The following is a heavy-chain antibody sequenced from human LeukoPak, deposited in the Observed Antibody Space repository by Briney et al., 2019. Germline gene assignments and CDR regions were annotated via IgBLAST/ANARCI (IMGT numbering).Heavy chain of an antibody. V-gene: IGHV4-34*01. J-gene: IGHJ3*02. CDR3: ARGLNLRYFDSSYAFDI. D-gene: IGHD3-9*01. CDR1: GGSFSGYY. Sequence: PSETLSLTCAVYGGSFSGYYWSWIRQPPGKGLGWIGEINHSGSTNYNPSLKSRVTISVDTSKNQFSLKLSSVTAADTAVYYCARGLNLRYFDSSYAFDIWGQGTMVTVSS. CDR2: INHSGST.